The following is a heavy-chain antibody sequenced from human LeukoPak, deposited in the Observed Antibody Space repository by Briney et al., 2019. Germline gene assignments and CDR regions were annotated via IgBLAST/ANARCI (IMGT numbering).Heavy chain of an antibody. D-gene: IGHD6-13*01. Sequence: ASVQVSYKASGYIFTSYDINWVRQATGQGREWMGWMNPNSGNTGYAQKFQGRVTMTRNTSISTAYMELSSLRSEDTAVYYCARGAFSSSWNYHYGMDVWGQGTTVTVSS. CDR2: MNPNSGNT. V-gene: IGHV1-8*01. J-gene: IGHJ6*02. CDR3: ARGAFSSSWNYHYGMDV. CDR1: GYIFTSYD.